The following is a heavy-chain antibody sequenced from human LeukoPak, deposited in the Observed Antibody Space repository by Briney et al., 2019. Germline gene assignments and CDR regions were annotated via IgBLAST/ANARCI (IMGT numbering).Heavy chain of an antibody. V-gene: IGHV3-66*01. CDR2: IYSGGST. CDR1: GFTVSSNY. J-gene: IGHJ4*02. Sequence: GGSLRLSCAASGFTVSSNYMSWVRQAPGKGLEWVSVIYSGGSTYYADSVKGRFTISRDNSKNTLYLQMNSLRAEDTAVYYCARDFAVGARGPFDYWGQGTLVTVSS. CDR3: ARDFAVGARGPFDY. D-gene: IGHD1-26*01.